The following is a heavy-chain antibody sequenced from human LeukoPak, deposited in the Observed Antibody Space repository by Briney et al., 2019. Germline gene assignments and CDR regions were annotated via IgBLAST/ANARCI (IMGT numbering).Heavy chain of an antibody. Sequence: GGSLRLSCAASGFTFSSYGMHWVRQAPGKGLEWVAFIRYDGSNKYYADSVKGRFTISRDNSKNTLYLQMNSLRAEDTAVYYCAKDSRYGDENYYYYGMDVWGQGTTVTVSS. CDR2: IRYDGSNK. D-gene: IGHD4-17*01. CDR3: AKDSRYGDENYYYYGMDV. CDR1: GFTFSSYG. V-gene: IGHV3-30*02. J-gene: IGHJ6*02.